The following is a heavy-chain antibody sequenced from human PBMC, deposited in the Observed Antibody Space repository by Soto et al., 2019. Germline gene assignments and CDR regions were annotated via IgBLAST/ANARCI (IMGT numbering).Heavy chain of an antibody. CDR3: ARGPRVSSTGTGAH. CDR1: GFTFSAYW. V-gene: IGHV3-74*01. CDR2: ISDDGSTA. Sequence: GGSLRLSCAVSGFTFSAYWMHWVRQVPGKGLTWVSQISDDGSTATYADSVKGRFVISRDNAKNSLYLEMNTLRVDDSGLYYCARGPRVSSTGTGAHWGRGTLVTVSS. J-gene: IGHJ4*02. D-gene: IGHD1-1*01.